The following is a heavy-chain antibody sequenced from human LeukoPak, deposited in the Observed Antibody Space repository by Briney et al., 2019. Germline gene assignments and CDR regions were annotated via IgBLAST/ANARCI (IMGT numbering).Heavy chain of an antibody. D-gene: IGHD6-19*01. Sequence: PGGSLRLSCAASGFTFSRHWMSWVRQAPGKGLEWVANIKQDGSEKYYVDSVDSVKGRFSISRDNSKNSLYLQMNSLRVEDTAVYYCARRQISGVAVAGSHGMDVWGQGTTVTVSS. CDR1: GFTFSRHW. J-gene: IGHJ6*02. V-gene: IGHV3-7*01. CDR2: IKQDGSEK. CDR3: ARRQISGVAVAGSHGMDV.